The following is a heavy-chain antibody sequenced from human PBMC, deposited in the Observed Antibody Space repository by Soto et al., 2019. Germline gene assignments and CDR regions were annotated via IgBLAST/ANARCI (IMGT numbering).Heavy chain of an antibody. CDR1: GFTFSSYA. J-gene: IGHJ5*02. CDR2: ISGSGGST. Sequence: EVQLLESGGGLVQPGGSLRLSCAASGFTFSSYAMSWVRQAPGKGLEWVSAISGSGGSTYYADSVKGRFTISRDNSKNMLYLQRNSLRAEDTAVYYCAKGGAQLLHYNWFDPWGEGTLVTVSS. V-gene: IGHV3-23*01. D-gene: IGHD2-2*01. CDR3: AKGGAQLLHYNWFDP.